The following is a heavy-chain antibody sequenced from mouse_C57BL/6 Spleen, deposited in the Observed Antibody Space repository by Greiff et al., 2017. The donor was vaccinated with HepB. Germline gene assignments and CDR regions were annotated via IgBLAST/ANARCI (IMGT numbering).Heavy chain of an antibody. V-gene: IGHV1-82*01. CDR3: ATYSSSLDLYYFDY. J-gene: IGHJ2*01. D-gene: IGHD2-5*01. CDR1: GYAFSSSW. Sequence: QVQLQQSGPELVKPGASVKISCKASGYAFSSSWMNWVKQRPGKGLEWIGRIYPGDGDTNYNGKFKGKATLTADKSSSTAYMQLSSLTSEDSAVYFCATYSSSLDLYYFDYWGQGTTLTVSS. CDR2: IYPGDGDT.